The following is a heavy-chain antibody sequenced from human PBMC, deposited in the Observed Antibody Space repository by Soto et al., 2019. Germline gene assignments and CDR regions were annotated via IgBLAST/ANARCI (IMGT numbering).Heavy chain of an antibody. J-gene: IGHJ3*02. Sequence: EVQLVESGGGLVKPGGSLRLSCAASGFTFSSYSMNWVRQAPGKGLEWVSSISSSSSYIYYADSVKGRFTISRDNAKNSLYLHMTSLRAEDTALYYCARNIPSRGGRRFYDAFDIWGQGTMVTVSS. CDR1: GFTFSSYS. CDR3: ARNIPSRGGRRFYDAFDI. CDR2: ISSSSSYI. V-gene: IGHV3-21*01. D-gene: IGHD3-3*01.